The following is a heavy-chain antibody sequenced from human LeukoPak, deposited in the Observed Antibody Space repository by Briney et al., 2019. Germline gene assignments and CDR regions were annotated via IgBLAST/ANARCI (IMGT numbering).Heavy chain of an antibody. V-gene: IGHV4-39*01. CDR3: ARHFRSSWAFDY. J-gene: IGHJ4*02. Sequence: NPSETLSLTCTVSGGSISSSSYYWGWIRQPPGKGLEWIGSIYYSGSTYYNPSLKSRVTISVDTSKNQFSLKLSSVTAADTAVYYCARHFRSSWAFDYWGQGTLVTVSS. D-gene: IGHD6-13*01. CDR1: GGSISSSSYY. CDR2: IYYSGST.